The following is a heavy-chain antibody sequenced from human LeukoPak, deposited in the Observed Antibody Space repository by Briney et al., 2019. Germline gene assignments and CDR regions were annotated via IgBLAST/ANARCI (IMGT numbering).Heavy chain of an antibody. CDR1: GYTFTGYY. J-gene: IGHJ3*02. V-gene: IGHV1-2*02. CDR3: ARDGAVAGLDAFDI. Sequence: ASVKVSCKASGYTFTGYYIHWVRRAPGQGLEWMGWINPNSGGTNYAQKFQGRVTMTRDTSISTAYMELSRLRSDDTAVYYCARDGAVAGLDAFDIWGQGTMVTVSS. CDR2: INPNSGGT. D-gene: IGHD6-19*01.